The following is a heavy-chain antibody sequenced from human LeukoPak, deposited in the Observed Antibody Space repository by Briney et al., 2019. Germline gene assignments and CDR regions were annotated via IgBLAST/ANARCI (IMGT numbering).Heavy chain of an antibody. CDR3: ARDSTAPDILTGYYWRWFDP. Sequence: SETLSLTCTVSVGSISSYYWSWIRQPPGKGLEWIGYIYYSGSTNYNPSLKSRVTISVDTSKNQFSLKLSSVTAADTAVYYCARDSTAPDILTGYYWRWFDPWGQGTLVTVSS. J-gene: IGHJ5*02. V-gene: IGHV4-59*01. D-gene: IGHD3-9*01. CDR2: IYYSGST. CDR1: VGSISSYY.